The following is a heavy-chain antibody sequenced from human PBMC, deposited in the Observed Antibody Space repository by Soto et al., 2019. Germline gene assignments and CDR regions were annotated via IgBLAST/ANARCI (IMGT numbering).Heavy chain of an antibody. CDR2: INPNSGGT. Sequence: QVQLVQSGTEVNKPGASVKVSCKASGYTFTEYYMHWVRQAPGQGLEWIGWINPNSGGTNYAQKFQGWVTMTRDTSISTAYMELSRLTSDDTAVFYCASGKQKQLDGALDYWGQGTLVIVSS. J-gene: IGHJ4*02. V-gene: IGHV1-2*04. CDR1: GYTFTEYY. D-gene: IGHD6-13*01. CDR3: ASGKQKQLDGALDY.